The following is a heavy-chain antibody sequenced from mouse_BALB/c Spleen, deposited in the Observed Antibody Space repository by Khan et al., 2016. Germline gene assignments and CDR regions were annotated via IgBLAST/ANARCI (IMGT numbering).Heavy chain of an antibody. D-gene: IGHD2-1*01. V-gene: IGHV14-3*02. J-gene: IGHJ3*01. Sequence: VRLQQSGAELVKPGASVKLSCTASGFYIIDTYMHWVKQRPEQGLEWIGRIDPANGNTKYDPKFQGKATITADTSSNTAYLQLSSLTSEDTAVYYCASILYGNSEGPYCGQGTLVAVSA. CDR3: ASILYGNSEGPY. CDR2: IDPANGNT. CDR1: GFYIIDTY.